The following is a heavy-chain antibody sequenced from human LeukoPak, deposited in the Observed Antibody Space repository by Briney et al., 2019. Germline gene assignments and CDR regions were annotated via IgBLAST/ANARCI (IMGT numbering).Heavy chain of an antibody. V-gene: IGHV3-9*01. CDR2: ISWNSGSI. D-gene: IGHD4-17*01. CDR3: AREGPPADYGDLGY. Sequence: QPGRSLRLSCAASGFTFDDYAMHWVRHAPGKGLEWVSGISWNSGSIGYADSVKGRFTISRDNAKNSLYLQMNSLRAEDTAVYYCAREGPPADYGDLGYWGQGTLVTVSS. CDR1: GFTFDDYA. J-gene: IGHJ4*02.